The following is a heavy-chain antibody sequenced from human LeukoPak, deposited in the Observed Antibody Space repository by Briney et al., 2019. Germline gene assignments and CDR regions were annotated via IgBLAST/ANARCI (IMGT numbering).Heavy chain of an antibody. V-gene: IGHV1-3*01. Sequence: ASVKVSCKASGYTFTSYAMHWVRQAPGQRLEWMGWINAGNGNTKYSQKFQGRVTITADKSTSTAYMELSSLRSEDTAVYYCAREPGEYYFDYWGQGTLVTVSS. CDR3: AREPGEYYFDY. CDR1: GYTFTSYA. CDR2: INAGNGNT. J-gene: IGHJ4*02. D-gene: IGHD3-10*01.